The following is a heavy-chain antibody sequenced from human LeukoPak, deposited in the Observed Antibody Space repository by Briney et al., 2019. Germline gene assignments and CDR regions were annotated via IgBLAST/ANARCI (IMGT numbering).Heavy chain of an antibody. V-gene: IGHV3-23*01. J-gene: IGHJ4*02. CDR2: ISGSGGST. CDR1: GFTFSSSA. Sequence: GGSLRLSCAASGFTFSSSAMSWVRQVPGKGLEWVSAISGSGGSTYYADSVKGRFTISRDNSKNTLYLQMNSLRAEDTAVYYCAKAMVEAEFDYWGQGTLVTVSS. D-gene: IGHD4/OR15-4a*01. CDR3: AKAMVEAEFDY.